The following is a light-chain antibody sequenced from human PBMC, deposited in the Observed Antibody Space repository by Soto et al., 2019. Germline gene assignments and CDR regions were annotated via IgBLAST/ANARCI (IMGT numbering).Light chain of an antibody. J-gene: IGLJ1*01. CDR3: LLSYNGPYV. Sequence: QAVVTQELSLTVSPGGTVTLTCGSSTGAVTNGHYPYWFQQEPGQAPRTLIYDTTNRHSWTPARFSGSLLGGKAALTLSGAQPEDEAEYYCLLSYNGPYVFGTGTKVTVL. CDR1: TGAVTNGHY. V-gene: IGLV7-46*01. CDR2: DTT.